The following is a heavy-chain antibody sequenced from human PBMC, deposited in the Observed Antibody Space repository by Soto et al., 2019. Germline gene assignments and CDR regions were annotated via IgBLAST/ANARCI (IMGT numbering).Heavy chain of an antibody. V-gene: IGHV4-59*01. CDR2: IYYSGST. J-gene: IGHJ5*02. CDR3: ARPHGGSSGWDNWFDP. D-gene: IGHD6-25*01. CDR1: GGSISSYY. Sequence: QVQLQESGPGLVKPSETLSLTCTVSGGSISSYYWSWIRQPPGKGLEWIGYIYYSGSTNYNPSLNSRVNISVDTSKNQFSLTLSSVTAADTAVYYCARPHGGSSGWDNWFDPWGQGTLVTVSS.